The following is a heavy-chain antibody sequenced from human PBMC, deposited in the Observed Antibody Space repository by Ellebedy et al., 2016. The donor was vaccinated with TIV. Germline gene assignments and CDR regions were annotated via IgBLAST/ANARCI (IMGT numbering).Heavy chain of an antibody. J-gene: IGHJ4*02. D-gene: IGHD4-17*01. V-gene: IGHV1-18*01. CDR1: GYTLTELS. Sequence: AASVKVSCKASGYTLTELSMHWVRQAPGKGLEWMGWISGYNGNTYSAQKLQGRVTMTTDTSTSTAHMELRSLRSDDTAVYYCARFVDGDYEDYWGQGALVTVSS. CDR3: ARFVDGDYEDY. CDR2: ISGYNGNT.